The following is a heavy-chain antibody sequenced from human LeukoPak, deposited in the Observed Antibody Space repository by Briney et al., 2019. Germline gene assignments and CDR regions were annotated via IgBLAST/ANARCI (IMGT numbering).Heavy chain of an antibody. J-gene: IGHJ5*02. V-gene: IGHV1-8*01. CDR3: ARVVVAARRGENWFDP. D-gene: IGHD2-15*01. CDR2: VNPNSGNT. Sequence: ASVKVSCKASGYTFTSYDINWVRQATGQGLEWMGWVNPNSGNTGYAQKFQGRVTMTRNTSISTAYMELSSLRSEDTAVYYCARVVVAARRGENWFDPWGQGTLVTVSS. CDR1: GYTFTSYD.